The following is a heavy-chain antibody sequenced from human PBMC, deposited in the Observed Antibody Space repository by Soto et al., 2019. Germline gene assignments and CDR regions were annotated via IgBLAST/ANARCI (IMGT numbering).Heavy chain of an antibody. D-gene: IGHD2-2*01. V-gene: IGHV3-33*01. CDR1: GFTFSSYG. Sequence: QVQLVESGGGVVQPGRSLRLSCAASGFTFSSYGMHWVRQAPGKGLEWVAVIWYDGSNKYYADSVKGRFTISRDNSKNTLYLKMNSLRAEDTAVYYCARDAYCISTSCYLFYYGMDVWGQGTTVTVSS. J-gene: IGHJ6*02. CDR2: IWYDGSNK. CDR3: ARDAYCISTSCYLFYYGMDV.